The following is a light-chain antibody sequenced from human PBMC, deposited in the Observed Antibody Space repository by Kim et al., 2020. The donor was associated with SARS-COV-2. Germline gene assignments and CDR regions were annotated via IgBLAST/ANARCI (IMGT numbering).Light chain of an antibody. Sequence: KITIPCSGERSNDGAGYDVDCYQQHHGTAPKLLIYDNNNRPSGVPDRFSGSKSGTSASLAITGLQADDEADYYCQSFDSSRSGSVFGGGTKVTVL. CDR3: QSFDSSRSGSV. CDR2: DNN. CDR1: RSNDGAGYD. V-gene: IGLV1-40*01. J-gene: IGLJ2*01.